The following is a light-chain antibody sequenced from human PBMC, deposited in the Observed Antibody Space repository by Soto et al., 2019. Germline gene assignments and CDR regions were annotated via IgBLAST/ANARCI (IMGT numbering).Light chain of an antibody. Sequence: EIVMTQSPATLSVSPGERATLSCRASQGVSGNLAWYQQKPGQAPRLLIYGASTRSTGIPARFSGSGSGTEFTLTISSLQSEDFAVYYCQQYNNWPPLTFGQGTKLEIK. CDR2: GAS. CDR3: QQYNNWPPLT. V-gene: IGKV3-15*01. CDR1: QGVSGN. J-gene: IGKJ2*01.